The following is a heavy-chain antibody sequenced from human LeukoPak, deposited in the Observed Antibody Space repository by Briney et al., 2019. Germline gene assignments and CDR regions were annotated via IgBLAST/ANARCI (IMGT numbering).Heavy chain of an antibody. V-gene: IGHV1-2*06. CDR2: INPNSGGT. D-gene: IGHD2-2*01. CDR3: ARAPPPAWWFDP. CDR1: GYTFTGYY. Sequence: GASVKVSCKASGYTFTGYYMHWVRQAPGQGLEWMGRINPNSGGTNYAQKFQGRVTMTRDTSISAAYMELSSLRSEDTAVYYCARAPPPAWWFDPWGQGTLVTVSS. J-gene: IGHJ5*02.